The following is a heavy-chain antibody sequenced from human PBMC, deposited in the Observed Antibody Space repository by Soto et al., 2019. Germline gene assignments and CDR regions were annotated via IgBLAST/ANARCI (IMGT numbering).Heavy chain of an antibody. Sequence: PXETLSLTCTVSGGSISSYYWSWIRQPSGKGLEWIGRIYTSGSTNYNPSLKSRATMSVDTSKNQFSLKLSSVTAADTAVYYCARVRISTDYYYDSREYYFDYWGQGTLVTVSS. CDR1: GGSISSYY. CDR3: ARVRISTDYYYDSREYYFDY. J-gene: IGHJ4*02. D-gene: IGHD3-22*01. V-gene: IGHV4-4*07. CDR2: IYTSGST.